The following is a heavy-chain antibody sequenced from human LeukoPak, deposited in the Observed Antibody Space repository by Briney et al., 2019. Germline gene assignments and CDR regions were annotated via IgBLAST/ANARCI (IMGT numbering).Heavy chain of an antibody. Sequence: PSETLSLTCTVSGGSISSYYWSWVRQPPGKGLEWIGYIYYSGSTNYNPSFKSCDTISVDTSKNPFSLKLSSVTAADTAVYYCARDGRDGYLSWGQGTLVTVSS. CDR1: GGSISSYY. V-gene: IGHV4-59*01. CDR2: IYYSGST. D-gene: IGHD5-24*01. J-gene: IGHJ5*02. CDR3: ARDGRDGYLS.